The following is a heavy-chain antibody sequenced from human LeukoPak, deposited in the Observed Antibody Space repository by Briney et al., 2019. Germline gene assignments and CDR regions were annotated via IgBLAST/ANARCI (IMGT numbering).Heavy chain of an antibody. V-gene: IGHV1-8*03. Sequence: ASVKVSCKASVYTFTSYDINWVRQATGQGLEWMGWMNPNSGNTGNAQKFQDRITITRNTSISTAYMELSSLRSEDTAVYYCGRGRPRRGSSSDYWGQGTLVTVSS. CDR2: MNPNSGNT. J-gene: IGHJ4*02. CDR3: GRGRPRRGSSSDY. D-gene: IGHD6-6*01. CDR1: VYTFTSYD.